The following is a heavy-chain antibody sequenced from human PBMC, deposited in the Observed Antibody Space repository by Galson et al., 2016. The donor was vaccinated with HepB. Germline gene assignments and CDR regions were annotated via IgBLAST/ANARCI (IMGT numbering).Heavy chain of an antibody. CDR3: ARDGRRGYDMDV. V-gene: IGHV3-48*02. J-gene: IGHJ6*02. CDR2: IASNRRTI. CDR1: GFTFSDYS. Sequence: LRLSCAASGFTFSDYSMNWVRQAPGKGLEWVSYIASNRRTIYYADSARGRFTISRDNAKNSLYLQMNSLRDEDTAVYYCARDGRRGYDMDVWGQGTTVTVAS.